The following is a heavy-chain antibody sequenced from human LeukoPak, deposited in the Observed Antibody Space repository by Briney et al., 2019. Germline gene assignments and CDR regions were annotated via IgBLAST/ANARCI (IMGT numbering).Heavy chain of an antibody. V-gene: IGHV3-11*06. CDR3: VRDQKPGWYPDY. CDR2: ISSSSSFT. Sequence: GGSLRLSCAASGFTFSDYYMNWIRQAPGKGLEWGSYISSSSSFTNYADSVKGRFTISRDNAKNSLYLQMNSLRAEDTAVYYCVRDQKPGWYPDYWGQGTLVTVSS. CDR1: GFTFSDYY. J-gene: IGHJ4*02. D-gene: IGHD6-19*01.